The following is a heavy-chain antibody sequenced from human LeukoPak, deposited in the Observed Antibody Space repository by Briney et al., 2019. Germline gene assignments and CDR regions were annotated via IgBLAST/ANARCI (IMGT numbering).Heavy chain of an antibody. CDR2: ISGSGGST. D-gene: IGHD3-3*01. Sequence: GGSLRLSCAASGFTFSSYAMSWVRQAPGKGLEWVSAISGSGGSTYYADSVKGRFTISRDNSKNTLYPQMNSLRAEDTAVYYCAKDSLHYDFWSGYYNYFDYWGQGTLVTVSS. CDR3: AKDSLHYDFWSGYYNYFDY. CDR1: GFTFSSYA. V-gene: IGHV3-23*01. J-gene: IGHJ4*02.